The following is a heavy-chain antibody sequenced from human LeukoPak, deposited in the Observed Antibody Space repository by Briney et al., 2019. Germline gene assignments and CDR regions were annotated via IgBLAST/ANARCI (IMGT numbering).Heavy chain of an antibody. CDR1: EFTFSRFA. D-gene: IGHD6-6*01. Sequence: PGGSLRLSCVASEFTFSRFAMSWVRQAPGRGLEWISSVSGTGDKTHYTDSVKGRFTISRDNSKNTLYLHMSALRAADTAVYYWAKPSIPARPFLTYLYYYLDVWGEGTTVIVSS. V-gene: IGHV3-23*01. J-gene: IGHJ6*03. CDR2: VSGTGDKT. CDR3: AKPSIPARPFLTYLYYYLDV.